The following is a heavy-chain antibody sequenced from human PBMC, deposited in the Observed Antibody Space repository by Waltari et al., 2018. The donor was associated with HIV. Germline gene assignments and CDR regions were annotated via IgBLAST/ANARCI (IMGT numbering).Heavy chain of an antibody. CDR2: ISSISSYI. V-gene: IGHV3-21*01. D-gene: IGHD6-19*01. CDR1: GFTFSSYS. CDR3: ARDPNSSGWGY. Sequence: EVQLVESGGGLVKPGGSLRLSCAASGFTFSSYSMNWVRQAPGKGLEWVSSISSISSYIYYADSVKGRCTISRDNAKNSLYLQMNSLRAEDTAVYYCARDPNSSGWGYWGQGTLVTVSS. J-gene: IGHJ4*02.